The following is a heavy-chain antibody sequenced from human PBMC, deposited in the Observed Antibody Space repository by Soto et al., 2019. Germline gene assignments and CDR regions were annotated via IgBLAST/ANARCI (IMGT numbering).Heavy chain of an antibody. D-gene: IGHD6-13*01. CDR2: IYYSGST. J-gene: IGHJ6*02. V-gene: IGHV4-39*02. CDR1: GGSISSSSYY. Sequence: SETLSLTCTVSGGSISSSSYYWGWIRQPPGKGLEWIGSIYYSGSTYYNPSLKSRVTISVDTSKNQFSLKLSSVTAADTAVYYCAREGPSSWYYYYYGMDVWGQGTTVTVSS. CDR3: AREGPSSWYYYYYGMDV.